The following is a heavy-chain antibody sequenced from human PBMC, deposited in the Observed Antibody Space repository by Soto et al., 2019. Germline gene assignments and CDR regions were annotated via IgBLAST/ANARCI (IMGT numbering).Heavy chain of an antibody. CDR2: MNPNSGNT. V-gene: IGHV1-8*01. CDR1: GYTFTSYD. J-gene: IGHJ5*02. D-gene: IGHD6-13*01. Sequence: QVQLVQSGAEVKKPGASVKVSCKASGYTFTSYDINWVRQATGQGLEWMGWMNPNSGNTGYAQKFQGRVSMTRNTSISTAYMELSSLSSEDTAVYYWARERSAAGTGWFEPWGQGTLVTVSS. CDR3: ARERSAAGTGWFEP.